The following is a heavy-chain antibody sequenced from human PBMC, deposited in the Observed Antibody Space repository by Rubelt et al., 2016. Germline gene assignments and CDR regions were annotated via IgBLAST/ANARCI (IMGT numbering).Heavy chain of an antibody. CDR1: GGTFSSYA. D-gene: IGHD3-22*01. CDR3: AIGSGCWDY. V-gene: IGHV1-69*04. CDR2: IIPILGIA. Sequence: QVQLVQSGAEVKKPGSSVKVSCKASGGTFSSYAISWVRQAPGQGLEWMGRIIPILGIANYAQKFQGRVTITADKSTGTAYMELGRLGPEETAVYYCAIGSGCWDYWGQGTLVTVSS. J-gene: IGHJ4*02.